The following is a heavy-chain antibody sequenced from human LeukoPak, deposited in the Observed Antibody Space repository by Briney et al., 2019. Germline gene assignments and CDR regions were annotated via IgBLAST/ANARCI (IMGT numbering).Heavy chain of an antibody. CDR1: GFNFRDAA. D-gene: IGHD5-24*01. Sequence: GGSLRLSCAASGFNFRDAAMTWVRQAPGKGLEWVSLIGSVGDSTYYADSVKGRFTISRDNSENTLSLQVNSLRVEDTAIYYCAKDIQLSTWGLGTMVTVSS. CDR2: IGSVGDST. CDR3: AKDIQLST. V-gene: IGHV3-23*01. J-gene: IGHJ3*01.